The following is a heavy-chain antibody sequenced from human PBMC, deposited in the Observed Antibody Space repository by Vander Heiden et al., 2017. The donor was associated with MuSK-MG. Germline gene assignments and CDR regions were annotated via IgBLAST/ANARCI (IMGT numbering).Heavy chain of an antibody. CDR3: ARDEFASNGARNRCQQ. CDR1: GGSISSSNW. CDR2: IYHTGST. Sequence: QVQLQESGPGLVKPSGTLSLTCAVSGGSISSSNWWSWVRQPPGKGLEWIGKIYHTGSTTDNPSLKSRPTISIDKAKNQFSLRLKYVNAADTALYYWARDEFASNGARNRCQQWSQGSLV. D-gene: IGHD3-22*01. V-gene: IGHV4-4*02. J-gene: IGHJ1*01.